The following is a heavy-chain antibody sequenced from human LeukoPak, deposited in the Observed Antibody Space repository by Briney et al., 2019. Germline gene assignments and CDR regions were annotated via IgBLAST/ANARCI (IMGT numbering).Heavy chain of an antibody. CDR2: IIPILGIA. J-gene: IGHJ6*03. V-gene: IGHV1-69*02. D-gene: IGHD6-19*01. CDR1: GGTFSSYT. CDR3: ARAGIAVAHGVFDYYYYMDV. Sequence: SVKISCKASGGTFSSYTISWVRQAPGQGLEWMGRIIPILGIANYAQKFQGRVTITADKSTSTAYMELSSLRSEDTAVYYCARAGIAVAHGVFDYYYYMDVWGKGTTVTVSS.